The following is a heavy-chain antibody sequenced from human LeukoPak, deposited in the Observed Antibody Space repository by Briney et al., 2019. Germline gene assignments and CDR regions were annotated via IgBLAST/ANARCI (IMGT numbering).Heavy chain of an antibody. CDR3: ARRWYWFGELFVWFDP. Sequence: SETLSLTCTVSGYSISSGYYWGWIRQPPGKGLEWIGEINHSGSTNYNPSLKSRVTISVDTSKNQFSLKLSSVTAADTAVYYCARRWYWFGELFVWFDPWGQGTLVTVSS. CDR2: INHSGST. V-gene: IGHV4-38-2*02. CDR1: GYSISSGYY. D-gene: IGHD3-10*01. J-gene: IGHJ5*02.